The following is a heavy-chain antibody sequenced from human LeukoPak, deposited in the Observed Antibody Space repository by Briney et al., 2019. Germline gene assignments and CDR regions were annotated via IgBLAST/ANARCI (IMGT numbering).Heavy chain of an antibody. CDR1: GYTFTSYD. V-gene: IGHV1-8*03. CDR2: MNPNSGNT. CDR3: ARGRYYYDSSGSIHPNDAFDI. Sequence: ASVKVSCKASGYTFTSYDINWVRQATGQGLEWMGWMNPNSGNTGYAQKFQGRVTITGNTSISTAYMELSSLRSEDTAVYYCARGRYYYDSSGSIHPNDAFDIWGQGTMVTVSS. D-gene: IGHD3-22*01. J-gene: IGHJ3*02.